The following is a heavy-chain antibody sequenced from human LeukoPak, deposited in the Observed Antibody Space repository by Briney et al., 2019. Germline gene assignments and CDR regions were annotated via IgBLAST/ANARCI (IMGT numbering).Heavy chain of an antibody. V-gene: IGHV4-39*07. CDR1: GGSISSSSYY. CDR3: ARYRDAFDI. J-gene: IGHJ3*02. D-gene: IGHD1-1*01. CDR2: IYYSGST. Sequence: PSETLSPTCTVSGGSISSSSYYWGWIRQPPGKGLEWIGSIYYSGSTYYNPSLKSRVTISVDTSKNQFSLKLSSVTAADTAVYYCARYRDAFDIWGQGTMVTVSS.